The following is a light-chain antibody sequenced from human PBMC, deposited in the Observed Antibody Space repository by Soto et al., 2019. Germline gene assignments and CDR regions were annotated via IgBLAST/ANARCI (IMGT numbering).Light chain of an antibody. J-gene: IGKJ1*01. Sequence: DIQMTQSSSTLPASVGDMVTITCRASQSVSSSLAWYQQRPGKAPRLLIYMASSLESGVPSRFSGGGSGTEFTLTISSLQPDDFATYYCQKYNSYSRKCGQGNRGDIK. CDR3: QKYNSYSRK. V-gene: IGKV1-5*03. CDR2: MAS. CDR1: QSVSSS.